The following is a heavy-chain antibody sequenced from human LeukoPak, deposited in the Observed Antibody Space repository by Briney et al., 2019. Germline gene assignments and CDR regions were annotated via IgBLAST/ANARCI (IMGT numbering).Heavy chain of an antibody. CDR1: GFTFSSYS. D-gene: IGHD1-26*01. J-gene: IGHJ4*02. Sequence: GGSLRLSCAASGFTFSSYSMNWVRQAPGKGLEWVSSISSSSSYIYYADSVKGRFTISRDNAKNSLYLQMNSLRAEDTAVYYCASDESYSGSYHFDYWGQGTLVTVSS. CDR3: ASDESYSGSYHFDY. CDR2: ISSSSSYI. V-gene: IGHV3-21*01.